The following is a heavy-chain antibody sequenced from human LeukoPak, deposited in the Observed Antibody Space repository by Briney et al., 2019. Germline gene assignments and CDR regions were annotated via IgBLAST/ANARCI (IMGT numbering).Heavy chain of an antibody. V-gene: IGHV4-59*08. CDR3: ARLGGNWNSPGRDY. CDR1: DDSFSNYY. CDR2: VHYSGIT. D-gene: IGHD3-10*01. Sequence: SETLSLTCSVSDDSFSNYYWSWIRQPPGKGLEWIGYVHYSGITNYNPSLTTRVAISVDTSKNQFSLKLTSVTAADTGMYFCARLGGNWNSPGRDYWGQGTLVTVSS. J-gene: IGHJ4*02.